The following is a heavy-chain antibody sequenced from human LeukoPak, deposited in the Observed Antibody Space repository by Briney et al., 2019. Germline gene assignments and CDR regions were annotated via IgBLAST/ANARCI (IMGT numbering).Heavy chain of an antibody. CDR3: ARVPQYCSSTSCYYDY. J-gene: IGHJ4*02. CDR2: INPNSGGT. CDR1: VYTFTGYY. Sequence: ASVKVSCKASVYTFTGYYMHWVRQAPGQGLEWMGWINPNSGGTNYAQKFQGRVTMTRDTSISTAYMELSRLRSDDTAVYYCARVPQYCSSTSCYYDYWGQGTLVTVSS. V-gene: IGHV1-2*02. D-gene: IGHD2-2*01.